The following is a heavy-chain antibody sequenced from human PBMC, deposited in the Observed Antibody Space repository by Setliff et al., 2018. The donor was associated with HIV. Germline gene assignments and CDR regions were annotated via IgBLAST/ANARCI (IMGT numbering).Heavy chain of an antibody. CDR1: GSTFSIYA. CDR3: ASLGGYYPYYYYYMDV. V-gene: IGHV1-69*13. Sequence: GASVKVSCKASGSTFSIYAISWVRQAPGQGLEWMGGIIPIFGTANYAQKFQGRVTITADESTSTAYVELSSLRSEDTAVYYCASLGGYYPYYYYYMDVWGKGTTVTVSS. D-gene: IGHD3-3*01. CDR2: IIPIFGTA. J-gene: IGHJ6*03.